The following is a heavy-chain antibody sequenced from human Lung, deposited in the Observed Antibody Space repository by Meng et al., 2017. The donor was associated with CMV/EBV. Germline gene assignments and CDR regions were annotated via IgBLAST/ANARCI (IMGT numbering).Heavy chain of an antibody. Sequence: SCTASGFTFGDHYMDWVRQAPGKGLEWVAGSRNKASSYTTEYAVSVRVRFTISRDESGKSLDLQMTSLKTEDTDVYYNARDNSSTRYFDYWGQGTXVTVSS. D-gene: IGHD2/OR15-2a*01. J-gene: IGHJ4*02. CDR1: GFTFGDHY. CDR2: SRNKASSYTT. V-gene: IGHV3-72*01. CDR3: ARDNSSTRYFDY.